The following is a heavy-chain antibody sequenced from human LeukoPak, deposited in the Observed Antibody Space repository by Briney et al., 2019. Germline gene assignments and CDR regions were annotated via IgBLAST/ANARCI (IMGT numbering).Heavy chain of an antibody. CDR2: ISYDGSIK. CDR1: GFTFSSYA. D-gene: IGHD2-15*01. J-gene: IGHJ1*01. CDR3: ASDSYSPEYFQH. Sequence: GGSLRLSCAASGFTFSSYAMHWVRQAPGKGLEWVAIISYDGSIKYYADSVKGRFTISRDNSKNTLYLQMNSLRAEDTAVYYCASDSYSPEYFQHWARAPWSPSPQ. V-gene: IGHV3-30*14.